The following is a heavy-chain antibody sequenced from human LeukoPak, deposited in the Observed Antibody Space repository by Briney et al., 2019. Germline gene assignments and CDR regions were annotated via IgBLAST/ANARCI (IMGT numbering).Heavy chain of an antibody. CDR1: GGTFSSYA. CDR2: IIPIFGTA. CDR3: ARERFYSSGSKSNRVDY. D-gene: IGHD6-19*01. V-gene: IGHV1-69*06. J-gene: IGHJ4*02. Sequence: ASVKVSCKASGGTFSSYAISWVRQAPGQGLEWMGGIIPIFGTANYVQKFQGRVTITADKSTSTAYMELSSLRSDDTAVYYCARERFYSSGSKSNRVDYWGQGTLATVSS.